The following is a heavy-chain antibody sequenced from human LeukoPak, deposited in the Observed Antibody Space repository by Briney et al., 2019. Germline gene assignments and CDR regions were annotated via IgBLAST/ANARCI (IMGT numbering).Heavy chain of an antibody. D-gene: IGHD6-19*01. CDR3: ARDSRIAVAGVNWYFDL. Sequence: SETLSLTCTVSGGSITSSSYYWGWIRQPPGKGPEWIGSIYYSGSTYYNPSLKSRVTISVDTSKNQFSLKLSSVTAADTAVYYCARDSRIAVAGVNWYFDLWGRGTLSLSPQ. CDR1: GGSITSSSYY. V-gene: IGHV4-39*02. J-gene: IGHJ2*01. CDR2: IYYSGST.